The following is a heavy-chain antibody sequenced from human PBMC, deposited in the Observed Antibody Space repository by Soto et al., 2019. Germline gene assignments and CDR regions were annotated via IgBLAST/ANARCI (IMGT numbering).Heavy chain of an antibody. Sequence: PSETLSLTCTVSRGSISSGGYSWNVLRQPPGKGLEWIGYIYHSGSTYYNPSLKSRVTISVDKSKNQFSLKLTSVTAADTAVYYCARDDLSAYFFNIWEQGTMATV. CDR3: ARDDLSAYFFNI. D-gene: IGHD3-9*01. CDR1: RGSISSGGYS. CDR2: IYHSGST. V-gene: IGHV4-30-2*01. J-gene: IGHJ3*02.